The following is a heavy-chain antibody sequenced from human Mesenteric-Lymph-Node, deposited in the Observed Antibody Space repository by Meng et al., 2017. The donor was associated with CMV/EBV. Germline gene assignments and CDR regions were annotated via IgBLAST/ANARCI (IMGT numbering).Heavy chain of an antibody. CDR3: ARAVAGTFGY. Sequence: SETLSLTCHVSGDSVSSGNYYWSWIRQPPGKGLEWIGYLYYRGSTNYNPSLKSRVTISADTSKNQFSLKLTSVTAADTAVYYCARAVAGTFGYWGQGTLVTVSS. V-gene: IGHV4-61*01. CDR1: GDSVSSGNYY. J-gene: IGHJ4*02. D-gene: IGHD6-19*01. CDR2: LYYRGST.